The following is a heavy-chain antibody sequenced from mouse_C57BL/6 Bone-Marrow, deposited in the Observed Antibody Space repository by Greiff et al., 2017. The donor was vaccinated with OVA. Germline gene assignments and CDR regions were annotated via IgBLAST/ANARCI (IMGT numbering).Heavy chain of an antibody. J-gene: IGHJ4*01. CDR1: GYTFTSYW. Sequence: LEEAGAERVKPGASVKMSCKASGYTFTSYWITWVKQSPGQGLEWIGYIYPGSGSTNYNEKFKSKATLTVDTSSSTAYIQLSNLASEDSAFYYCAITTMVTTRSVLYAMDYWGQGTSVTVSS. V-gene: IGHV1-55*01. CDR3: AITTMVTTRSVLYAMDY. CDR2: IYPGSGST. D-gene: IGHD2-2*01.